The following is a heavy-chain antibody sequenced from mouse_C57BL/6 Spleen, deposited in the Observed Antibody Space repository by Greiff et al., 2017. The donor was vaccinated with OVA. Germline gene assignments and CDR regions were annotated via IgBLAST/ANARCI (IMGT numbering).Heavy chain of an antibody. D-gene: IGHD4-1*01. CDR3: LLTGPFDY. CDR2: INPNNGGT. CDR1: GYTFTDYN. V-gene: IGHV1-22*01. J-gene: IGHJ2*01. Sequence: EVKLQESGPELVKPGASVKMSCKASGYTFTDYNMHWVKQSHGKSLEWIGYINPNNGGTSYNQKFKGKATLTVNKSSSTAYMELRSLTSEDSAVYYCLLTGPFDYWGQGTTLTVSS.